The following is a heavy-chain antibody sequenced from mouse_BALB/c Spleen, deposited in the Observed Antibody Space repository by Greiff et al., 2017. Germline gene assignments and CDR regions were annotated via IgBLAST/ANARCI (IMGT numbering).Heavy chain of an antibody. J-gene: IGHJ4*01. CDR2: INPSSGYT. V-gene: IGHV1-4*02. Sequence: QVQLQQSAAELARPGASVKMSCKASGYTFTSYTMHWVKQRPGQGLEWIGYINPSSGYTEYNQKFKDKTTLTADKSSSTAYMQLSSLTSEDSAVYYCARSTTGYAMDYWGQGTAVTVAS. D-gene: IGHD1-1*01. CDR1: GYTFTSYT. CDR3: ARSTTGYAMDY.